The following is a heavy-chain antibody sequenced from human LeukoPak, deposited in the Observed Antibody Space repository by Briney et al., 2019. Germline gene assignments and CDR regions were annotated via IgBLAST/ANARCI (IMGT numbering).Heavy chain of an antibody. CDR2: ISWDGGST. J-gene: IGHJ3*02. Sequence: PGGSLRVSCAASGFTFDDYTMHWVRQAPGKGLEWVSLISWDGGSTYYADSVKGRFTISRDNSKNSLYLQMNSLRTEDTALYYCAKDRGRWLQFDAFDIWGQGTMVTVSS. CDR1: GFTFDDYT. D-gene: IGHD5-24*01. CDR3: AKDRGRWLQFDAFDI. V-gene: IGHV3-43*01.